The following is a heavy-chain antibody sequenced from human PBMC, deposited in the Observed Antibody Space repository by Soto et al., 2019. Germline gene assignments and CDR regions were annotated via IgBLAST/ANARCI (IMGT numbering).Heavy chain of an antibody. CDR2: ISSSGSTI. CDR3: ARGRMGVILHYMDV. D-gene: IGHD3-10*01. V-gene: IGHV3-11*01. CDR1: GFTFSDYD. Sequence: GGSLRLSCGASGFTFSDYDMSWIRQAPGKGLEWVSYISSSGSTIYYADSVKGRFTISRDNAKNSLYLQMNSLRAEDTAVYYCARGRMGVILHYMDVXXXXXXVTXSS. J-gene: IGHJ6*03.